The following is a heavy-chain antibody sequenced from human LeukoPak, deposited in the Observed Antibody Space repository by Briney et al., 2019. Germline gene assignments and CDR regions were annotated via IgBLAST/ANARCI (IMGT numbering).Heavy chain of an antibody. V-gene: IGHV4-61*09. J-gene: IGHJ4*02. CDR3: AKTIFGGRTPLDS. Sequence: SETLSLTCTVSGGSISSGSYYWSWIRQPAGKGLEWIGHICTNGSTNYNPSLKSRVTMSVDQSKNQFSLKLVSVIAADTAIYYCAKTIFGGRTPLDSWGQGTLVTVSS. CDR2: ICTNGST. CDR1: GGSISSGSYY. D-gene: IGHD3-3*01.